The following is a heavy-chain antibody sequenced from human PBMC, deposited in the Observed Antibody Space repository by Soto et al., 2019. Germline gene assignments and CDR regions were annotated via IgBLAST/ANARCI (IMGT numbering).Heavy chain of an antibody. J-gene: IGHJ4*02. CDR1: GFIISAYT. CDR2: LLSGGVST. V-gene: IGHV3-23*03. Sequence: PGGSLRLSCSASGFIISAYTMGWVSLAQGKGLEWVASLLSGGVSTRYADSVTGRFTISRDNSMNMLYLQMNSLGVDDTAVYYCARDRQPDAIWTFDYWGRGILVSVTS. CDR3: ARDRQPDAIWTFDY. D-gene: IGHD2-8*01.